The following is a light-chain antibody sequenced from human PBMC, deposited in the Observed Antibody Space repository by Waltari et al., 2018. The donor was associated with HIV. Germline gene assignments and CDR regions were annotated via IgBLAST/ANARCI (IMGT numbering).Light chain of an antibody. J-gene: IGKJ4*01. V-gene: IGKV4-1*01. CDR3: QQYYLTPLT. CDR1: QSVLSSSKNKNC. CDR2: WTS. Sequence: DIVMTQSPDSLAVSLGERATINCKSIQSVLSSSKNKNCLAWYQQKPGQPPKLLIYWTSARESGVPDRFSGSGSGTDFTLTISSLQAEDVAVYYCQQYYLTPLTFGGGTKVVIK.